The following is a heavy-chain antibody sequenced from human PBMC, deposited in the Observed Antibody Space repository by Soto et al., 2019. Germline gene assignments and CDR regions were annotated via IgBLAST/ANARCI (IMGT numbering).Heavy chain of an antibody. CDR1: GYTFTSYY. Sequence: GASVKVSCKASGYTFTSYYLSWVRQAPGQGLEWMGIINPSGGTTGYAQQFQGRVTMTRDTSTSTVYMELSSLRSEDTAVYYCARVKYYYDSNGPLAYWGQGTQVTVSS. CDR2: INPSGGTT. CDR3: ARVKYYYDSNGPLAY. D-gene: IGHD3-22*01. J-gene: IGHJ4*02. V-gene: IGHV1-46*01.